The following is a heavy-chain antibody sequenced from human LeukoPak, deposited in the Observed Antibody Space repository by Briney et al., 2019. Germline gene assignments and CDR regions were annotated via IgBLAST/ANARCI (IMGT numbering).Heavy chain of an antibody. D-gene: IGHD6-19*01. CDR2: IYPGDSDT. V-gene: IGHV5-51*01. CDR1: GYSFTTYW. CDR3: ARHPYSSGWQNFDY. Sequence: GEYLKISCKGSGYSFTTYWIGWVRQMPGKGLEWMGIIYPGDSDTRYSPSFQGQVTISADKSISTAYLQWSSLKASDTAMYYCARHPYSSGWQNFDYWGQGTLVTVSS. J-gene: IGHJ4*02.